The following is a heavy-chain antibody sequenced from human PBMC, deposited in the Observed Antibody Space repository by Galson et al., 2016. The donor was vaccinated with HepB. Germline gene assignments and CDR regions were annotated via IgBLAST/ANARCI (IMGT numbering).Heavy chain of an antibody. Sequence: SETLSLTCAVSGGSISYNYWWSWVRQPPGQGLEWIGQIYHSGISNYNPSLKSRVSISVDKSKNHFSLQLTSVTAADTAMYFCATRRYSDTTGYFFPDFWGQGTLVTVSS. V-gene: IGHV4-4*02. CDR3: ATRRYSDTTGYFFPDF. J-gene: IGHJ4*02. CDR2: IYHSGIS. D-gene: IGHD3-22*01. CDR1: GGSISYNYW.